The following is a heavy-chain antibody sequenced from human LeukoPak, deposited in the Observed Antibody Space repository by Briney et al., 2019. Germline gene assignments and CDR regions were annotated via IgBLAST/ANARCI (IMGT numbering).Heavy chain of an antibody. CDR3: AKSNSSGYALYYYYYGMDV. Sequence: GGSLRLSCAASGFTFSSYGMHWVRQAPGKGLEWVAVISYDGSNKYYADSVKGRFTISRDNSKNTLYLQMNSLRAEDTAVYYCAKSNSSGYALYYYYYGMDVWGQGTTVTVSS. CDR2: ISYDGSNK. V-gene: IGHV3-30*18. J-gene: IGHJ6*02. D-gene: IGHD3-22*01. CDR1: GFTFSSYG.